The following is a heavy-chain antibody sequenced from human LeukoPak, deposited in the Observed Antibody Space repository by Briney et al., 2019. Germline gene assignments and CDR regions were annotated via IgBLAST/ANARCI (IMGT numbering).Heavy chain of an antibody. V-gene: IGHV1-69*13. Sequence: SVKVSYKASGGTFSSYAISWVRQAPGQGLEWMGGIIPIFGTANYAQKFQGRVTITADESTGTAYMELSSLRSEDTAVYYCARVRGGGPDAFDIWGQGTMVTVSS. CDR1: GGTFSSYA. CDR3: ARVRGGGPDAFDI. D-gene: IGHD2-15*01. J-gene: IGHJ3*02. CDR2: IIPIFGTA.